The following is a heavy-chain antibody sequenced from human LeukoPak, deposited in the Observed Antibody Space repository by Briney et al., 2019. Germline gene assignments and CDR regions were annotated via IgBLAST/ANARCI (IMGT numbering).Heavy chain of an antibody. J-gene: IGHJ4*02. CDR3: AGRIGYDFWSGYYG. Sequence: GGSLRLSCAASGFTFSSYEMNWVRQAPGKGLEWVSYISSSGSTIYYADSVKGRFTNSRDNAKNSLYLQMNSLRAEDTAVYYCAGRIGYDFWSGYYGWGQGTLVTVSS. V-gene: IGHV3-48*03. CDR2: ISSSGSTI. CDR1: GFTFSSYE. D-gene: IGHD3-3*01.